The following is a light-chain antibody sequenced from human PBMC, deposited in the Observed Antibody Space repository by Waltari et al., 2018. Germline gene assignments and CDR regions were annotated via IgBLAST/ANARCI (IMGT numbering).Light chain of an antibody. CDR1: QGISNY. CDR2: DAS. Sequence: AIQITQSPSSLSASTGDKVTITCRAGQGISNYLAWYQQKPGKAPTLLIYDASTLQRGVPSRFSGSGSGTDFTLTISCLQSEDFATFYCQQYYGYPLTFGPGTKVDVK. CDR3: QQYYGYPLT. J-gene: IGKJ3*01. V-gene: IGKV1-8*01.